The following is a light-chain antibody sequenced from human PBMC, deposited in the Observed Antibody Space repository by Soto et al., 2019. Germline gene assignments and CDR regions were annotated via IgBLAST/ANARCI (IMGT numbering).Light chain of an antibody. Sequence: QSALTQPPSASGSPGQSVTISCTGTSSDVGGYNYVSWYQQHPGKAPKLMIYDVSKRPSGVSNRFSGSKSGNTASLTISGLQAEDEADYYCSSYTSSGTLVLGTGTKVTVL. CDR1: SSDVGGYNY. J-gene: IGLJ1*01. CDR3: SSYTSSGTLV. CDR2: DVS. V-gene: IGLV2-14*01.